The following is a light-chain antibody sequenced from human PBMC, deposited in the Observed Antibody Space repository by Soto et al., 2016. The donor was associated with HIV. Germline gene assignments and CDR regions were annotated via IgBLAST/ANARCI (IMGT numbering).Light chain of an antibody. CDR3: QQYNSYLYT. V-gene: IGKV1-5*03. CDR2: TAS. J-gene: IGKJ2*01. CDR1: RNISSW. Sequence: DSQMTQSPSTLSASVGDRVSITCRASRNISSWLAWYQQKPGKAPKLLIYTASSLKSGVPSRFSGSGSGTEFTLTISSLQPDDFATYYCQQYNSYLYTFGQGTKLEIK.